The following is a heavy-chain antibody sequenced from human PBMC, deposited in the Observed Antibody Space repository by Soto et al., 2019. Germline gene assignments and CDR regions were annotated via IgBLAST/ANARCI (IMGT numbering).Heavy chain of an antibody. D-gene: IGHD3-9*01. V-gene: IGHV3-21*01. J-gene: IGHJ4*02. CDR2: ISGSGSHI. Sequence: GGSLRLSCAGSGFTFSVYGMNWVRQAPGKGLEWVSSISGSGSHIYYADSVKGRFTISRDNAKNSLYLQMNSLRAEDTAVYYCARDTNDILTGYYHPLDYWGQGTLVTVS. CDR3: ARDTNDILTGYYHPLDY. CDR1: GFTFSVYG.